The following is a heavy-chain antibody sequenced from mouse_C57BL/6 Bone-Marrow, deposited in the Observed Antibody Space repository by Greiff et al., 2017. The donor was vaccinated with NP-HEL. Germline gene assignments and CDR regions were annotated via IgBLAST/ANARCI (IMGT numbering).Heavy chain of an antibody. CDR2: IYPGGGYT. J-gene: IGHJ2*01. CDR3: ARKDYYGSSYAYYFDY. V-gene: IGHV1-63*01. CDR1: GYTFTNYW. Sequence: QVQLQQSGAELVRPGTSVKMSCKASGYTFTNYWIGWAKQRPGHGLEWIGDIYPGGGYTNYNEKFKCKATLTADKSSSTAYMQFSSLTSEDSAIYYCARKDYYGSSYAYYFDYWGQGTTLTVSS. D-gene: IGHD1-1*01.